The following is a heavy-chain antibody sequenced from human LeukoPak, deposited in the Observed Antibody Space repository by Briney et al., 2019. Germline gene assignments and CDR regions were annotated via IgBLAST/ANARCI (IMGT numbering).Heavy chain of an antibody. J-gene: IGHJ4*02. V-gene: IGHV1-18*01. CDR2: ISAYNGNT. D-gene: IGHD2-2*01. CDR1: GYTFTSYG. Sequence: ASVKVPCKASGYTFTSYGISWVRQAPGQGLEWMGWISAYNGNTNYAQKLQGRVTMTTDTSTSTAYMELRSLRSDDTAVYYCARGNEYQLLYYFDYWGQGTLVTVSS. CDR3: ARGNEYQLLYYFDY.